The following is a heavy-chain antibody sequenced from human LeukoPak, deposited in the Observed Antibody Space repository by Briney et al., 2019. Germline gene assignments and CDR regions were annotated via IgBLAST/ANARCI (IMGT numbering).Heavy chain of an antibody. CDR3: ARQVAVAGLVDY. V-gene: IGHV5-51*01. CDR2: IYPGDSDA. D-gene: IGHD6-19*01. J-gene: IGHJ4*02. Sequence: GESLKISCKGSGYSFTSYWIGWVRQMPGKGLEWMGIIYPGDSDARYSPSFQGQVTISADKSISTAYLRWNSLKASDTAMYYCARQVAVAGLVDYWGQGTLVTVSS. CDR1: GYSFTSYW.